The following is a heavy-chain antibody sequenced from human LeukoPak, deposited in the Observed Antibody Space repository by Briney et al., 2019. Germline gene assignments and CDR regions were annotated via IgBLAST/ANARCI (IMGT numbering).Heavy chain of an antibody. CDR3: ARDLAWGAFDY. Sequence: LPGGSLRLTCAASGFTFDDYAMHWVRQAPGKGLEWVSGISWNSGSIGYADSVKGRFTISRDDSKNTLSLQMNSLRVEDTAVYYCARDLAWGAFDYWGQGTLVTVSS. D-gene: IGHD7-27*01. J-gene: IGHJ4*02. CDR2: ISWNSGSI. CDR1: GFTFDDYA. V-gene: IGHV3-9*01.